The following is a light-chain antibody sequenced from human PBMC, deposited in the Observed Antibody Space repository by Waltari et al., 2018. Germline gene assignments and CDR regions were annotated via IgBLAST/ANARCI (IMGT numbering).Light chain of an antibody. CDR3: SSYASSSAHYV. CDR2: DVT. V-gene: IGLV2-14*03. CDR1: SRDVAGYYF. J-gene: IGLJ1*01. Sequence: QSALTQPASVSGSPGQSITTPCTATSRDVAGYYFVSLYQQHPGKAPELMIYDVTNRPSGVSNRFSGSKSGNTASLTISGLQAEDEADYYCSSYASSSAHYVFGSGTKVTVL.